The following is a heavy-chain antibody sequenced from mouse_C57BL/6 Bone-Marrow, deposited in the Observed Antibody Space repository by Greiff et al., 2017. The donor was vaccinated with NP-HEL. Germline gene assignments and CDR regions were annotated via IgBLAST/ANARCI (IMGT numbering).Heavy chain of an antibody. V-gene: IGHV1-26*01. CDR2: INPNNGGT. D-gene: IGHD2-4*01. CDR1: GYTFTDYY. Sequence: EVKLQQSGPELVKPGASVKISCKASGYTFTDYYMNWVKQSHGKSLEWIGDINPNNGGTSYNQKFKGKATLTVDKSSSTAYMELRSLTSEDSAVYYCAIIYYDYGGYAMDYWGQGTSVTVSS. J-gene: IGHJ4*01. CDR3: AIIYYDYGGYAMDY.